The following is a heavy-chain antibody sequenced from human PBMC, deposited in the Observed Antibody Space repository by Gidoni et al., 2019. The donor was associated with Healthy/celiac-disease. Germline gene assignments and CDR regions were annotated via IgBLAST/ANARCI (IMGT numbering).Heavy chain of an antibody. CDR3: ARGYYDYVWGSYRHFDY. D-gene: IGHD3-16*02. Sequence: QVQLVQSGAEVTKPGASVTVSCKASGYTFTSSGISWVRQAPGQGLEWMGWISAYNGNTNYAQKLQGRVTMTTDTSTSTAYMELRSLRSDDTAVYYCARGYYDYVWGSYRHFDYWGQGTLVTVSA. V-gene: IGHV1-18*04. J-gene: IGHJ4*02. CDR1: GYTFTSSG. CDR2: ISAYNGNT.